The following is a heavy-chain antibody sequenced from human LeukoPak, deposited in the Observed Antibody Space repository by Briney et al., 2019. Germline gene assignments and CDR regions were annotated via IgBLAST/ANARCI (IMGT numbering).Heavy chain of an antibody. D-gene: IGHD3-10*02. CDR3: ARGKPRFGELPYYYYYYMDV. Sequence: ASVKVSCKASGYTFTSYGISWVRQAPGQGLEWMGWINPNSGGTNYAQKFQGRVTMTRDTSISTAYMELSRLRSDDTAVYYCARGKPRFGELPYYYYYYMDVWGKGTTVTVSS. J-gene: IGHJ6*03. CDR1: GYTFTSYG. V-gene: IGHV1-2*02. CDR2: INPNSGGT.